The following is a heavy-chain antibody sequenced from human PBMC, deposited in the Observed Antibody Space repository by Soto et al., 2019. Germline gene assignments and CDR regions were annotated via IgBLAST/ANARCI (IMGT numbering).Heavy chain of an antibody. D-gene: IGHD2-2*01. J-gene: IGHJ6*03. CDR1: GGSISSYY. CDR2: IYYSGST. CDR3: ARGWRVVPAATDYYYYYMDV. V-gene: IGHV4-59*08. Sequence: PSETLSLTCTVSGGSISSYYWSWIRQPPGKGLEWIGYIYYSGSTNYNPSLKSRVTISVDTSKNQFSLKLSSVTAADTAVYYCARGWRVVPAATDYYYYYMDVWGKGTTVTVSS.